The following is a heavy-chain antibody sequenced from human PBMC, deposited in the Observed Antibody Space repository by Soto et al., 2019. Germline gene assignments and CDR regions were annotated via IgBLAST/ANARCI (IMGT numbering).Heavy chain of an antibody. CDR1: GYTFTSYG. J-gene: IGHJ5*02. CDR3: ARVGGSSIAVARTNWLDP. V-gene: IGHV1-18*01. Sequence: ASVKVSCKASGYTFTSYGISWVRQAPGQGLEWMGWISAYNGNTNYAQKLQGRVTMTTDTSTSTAYMELRSLRSDDTAVYYCARVGGSSIAVARTNWLDPWGQGTLVTVSS. D-gene: IGHD6-19*01. CDR2: ISAYNGNT.